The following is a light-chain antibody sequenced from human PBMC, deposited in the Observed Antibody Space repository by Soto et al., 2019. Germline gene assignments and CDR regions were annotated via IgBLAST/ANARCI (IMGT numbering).Light chain of an antibody. J-gene: IGKJ5*01. Sequence: DIQMTQSPSSVSASVGDRVTSSCRASQDISNGLAWYQQKPGEAPKVLIYGASNLQSGVPSKSSVSGSGTDFTLTISSLQPEDFAVYYCQQHRRFPISFGQGIRLEIK. CDR3: QQHRRFPIS. CDR1: QDISNG. V-gene: IGKV1-12*01. CDR2: GAS.